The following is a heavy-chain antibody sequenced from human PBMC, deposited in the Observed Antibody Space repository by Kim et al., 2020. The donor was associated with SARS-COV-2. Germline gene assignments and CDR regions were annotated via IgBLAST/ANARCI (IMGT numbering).Heavy chain of an antibody. J-gene: IGHJ6*02. D-gene: IGHD3-10*01. Sequence: NYAQKRQGRVTMTTDTSTSTAYMELRSLRSDDTAVYYCARREGVKGMDVWGQGTTVTVSS. V-gene: IGHV1-18*01. CDR3: ARREGVKGMDV.